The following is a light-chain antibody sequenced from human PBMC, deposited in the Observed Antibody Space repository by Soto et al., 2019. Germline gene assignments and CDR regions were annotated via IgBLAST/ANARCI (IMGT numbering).Light chain of an antibody. V-gene: IGLV2-14*01. Sequence: QSALTQPASVSGSPGQSITISCTGTSSDVGGYNYVSWYQQHPGKAPKLTIYDVSNRPSGVSNRFSGSKSGNTASLTISGLQAEDEADYYCSSYTSSSLYVFGTGTKVTAL. CDR1: SSDVGGYNY. CDR3: SSYTSSSLYV. CDR2: DVS. J-gene: IGLJ1*01.